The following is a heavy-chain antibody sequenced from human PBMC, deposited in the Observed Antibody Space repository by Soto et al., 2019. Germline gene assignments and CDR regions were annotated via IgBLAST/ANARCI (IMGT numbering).Heavy chain of an antibody. Sequence: QVQLVQSGPAVTKPGASITLSCKASGYTFTGYYIHWVRQAPGQGLEWMGWMNPNNGDSKYAQKFQGRVSMTRDMSITTAYLTLTSLRSDDTAILYCARARVAATRPRLDPWGQGTLVTVSS. CDR3: ARARVAATRPRLDP. J-gene: IGHJ5*02. CDR2: MNPNNGDS. V-gene: IGHV1-2*02. CDR1: GYTFTGYY. D-gene: IGHD2-15*01.